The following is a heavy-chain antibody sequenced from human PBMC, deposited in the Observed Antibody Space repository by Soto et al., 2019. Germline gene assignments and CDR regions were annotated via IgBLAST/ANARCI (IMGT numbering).Heavy chain of an antibody. CDR2: INPKSGGT. Sequence: QVQLVQSGAEVKKPGASVKVSCKASGYSFTDYHIHWVRQAPGQGLEWLGRINPKSGGTSTAQKFQGWVTMTTDTSNSTASMELTSLTSDDTAIYYCARGDSTDCSNGVCSFFYNHDMDVWGQGTTVTVSS. V-gene: IGHV1-2*04. J-gene: IGHJ6*02. D-gene: IGHD2-8*01. CDR1: GYSFTDYH. CDR3: ARGDSTDCSNGVCSFFYNHDMDV.